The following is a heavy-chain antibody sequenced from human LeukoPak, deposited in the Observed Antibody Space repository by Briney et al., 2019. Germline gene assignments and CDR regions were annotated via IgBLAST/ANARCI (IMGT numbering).Heavy chain of an antibody. V-gene: IGHV4-39*01. D-gene: IGHD1-26*01. CDR2: IYYSGST. J-gene: IGHJ4*02. CDR1: GGSISSSYY. CDR3: ARQSGSYNLFDY. Sequence: PSETLSLTCTASGGSISSSYYWGWIRQPPGKGLEWIGSIYYSGSTYYNPSLKSRVTISVDTSKNQFSLKLSSVTAADTAVYYCARQSGSYNLFDYWGQGTLVTVSS.